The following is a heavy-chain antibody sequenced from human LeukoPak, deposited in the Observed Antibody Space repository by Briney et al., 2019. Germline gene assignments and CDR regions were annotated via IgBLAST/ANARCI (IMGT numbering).Heavy chain of an antibody. Sequence: ASVKVSCKASGYTFTTYDINWVRQATGQGLEWMGKMNPNSGNTAYAQKFQARVTMTSNTSITTAYMEVSSLTSEDTAVYYCARGVRFGDFDFWGQGTLVTVSS. D-gene: IGHD3-10*01. J-gene: IGHJ4*02. CDR2: MNPNSGNT. V-gene: IGHV1-8*01. CDR1: GYTFTTYD. CDR3: ARGVRFGDFDF.